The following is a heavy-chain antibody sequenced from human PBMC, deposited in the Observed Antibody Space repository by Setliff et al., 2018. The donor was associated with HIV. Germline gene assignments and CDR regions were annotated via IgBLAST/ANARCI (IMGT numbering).Heavy chain of an antibody. D-gene: IGHD5-18*01. V-gene: IGHV4-4*07. CDR2: IYSSGST. J-gene: IGHJ4*02. Sequence: KASETLSLTCSVSGGSMSGYYWNWIRQPAGKGLEWIGRIYSSGSTNHNPSLKSRVTMSVDTSKNQFSPSLSSVTAADTAVYFCARDPGYTSGSTFHFDYWGQGTLVTVSS. CDR1: GGSMSGYY. CDR3: ARDPGYTSGSTFHFDY.